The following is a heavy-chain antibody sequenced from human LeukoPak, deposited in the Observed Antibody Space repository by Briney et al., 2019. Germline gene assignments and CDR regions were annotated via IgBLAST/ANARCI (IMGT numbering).Heavy chain of an antibody. Sequence: GGSLRLSCAASGFTFSSYWMSWVRQAPGKGLEWVANIKQDGSEKYYVDSVKGRFTISRDNAKNSLHLQMNSLRAEDTAVYYCARDLTAAGTGGDYWGQGTLVTVSS. CDR1: GFTFSSYW. V-gene: IGHV3-7*03. CDR3: ARDLTAAGTGGDY. J-gene: IGHJ4*02. CDR2: IKQDGSEK. D-gene: IGHD6-13*01.